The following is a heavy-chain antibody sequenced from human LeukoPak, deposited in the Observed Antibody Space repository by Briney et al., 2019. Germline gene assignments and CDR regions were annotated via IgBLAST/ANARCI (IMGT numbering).Heavy chain of an antibody. V-gene: IGHV3-48*01. J-gene: IGHJ4*02. CDR2: ISSSSSTI. Sequence: GGSLRLSCAACGFTFSTYSMNWVRQAPGKGLEWVSYISSSSSTIYNADSVKGRFAISRDNAKNSLYLQMNSLRAEDTAVYYCAKDSNYYDSSGYWGQGTLVSVSS. CDR3: AKDSNYYDSSGY. CDR1: GFTFSTYS. D-gene: IGHD3-22*01.